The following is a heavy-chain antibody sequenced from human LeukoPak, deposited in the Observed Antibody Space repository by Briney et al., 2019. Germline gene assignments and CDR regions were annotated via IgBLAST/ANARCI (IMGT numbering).Heavy chain of an antibody. CDR1: GFTFDDYA. V-gene: IGHV3-9*01. CDR2: ISWNSGTI. CDR3: AKDRGGDYIHYFDY. D-gene: IGHD4-17*01. Sequence: GGSLRLSCAASGFTFDDYAMHWVRQAPGKGLEWVSSISWNSGTIRYADSVKGRFTISRDNAKNSLYLQMNSLRAEDTALYYCAKDRGGDYIHYFDYWGQGILVTVSS. J-gene: IGHJ4*02.